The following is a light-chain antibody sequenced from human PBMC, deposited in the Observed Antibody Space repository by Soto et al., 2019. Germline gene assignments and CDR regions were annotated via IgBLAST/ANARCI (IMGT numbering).Light chain of an antibody. CDR2: DAS. CDR1: QSVSSS. V-gene: IGKV3-11*01. Sequence: EIVLTQSPATLSLSPGERATLSCRASQSVSSSLAWYQQKPGQAPRLLIYDASNRATGIPARFSGSGSGTDFTLTIRSLEPEDFAIYYCQQRRNWPRTFGQGTKVEIK. CDR3: QQRRNWPRT. J-gene: IGKJ1*01.